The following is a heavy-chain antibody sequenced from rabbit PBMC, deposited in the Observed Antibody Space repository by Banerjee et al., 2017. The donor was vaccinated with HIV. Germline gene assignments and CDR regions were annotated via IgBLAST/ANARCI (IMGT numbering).Heavy chain of an antibody. V-gene: IGHV1S45*01. Sequence: QEQLEESGGDLVKPEGSLTLTCTASAFSFSSNAMCWVRQAPGKGLERVACIYAGSSGSTYYASWAKGRFTISKTSSTTVTLQMTSLTAADTATYFCARNYDLWGPGTLVTVS. D-gene: IGHD2-1*01. J-gene: IGHJ4*01. CDR3: ARNYDL. CDR1: AFSFSSNA. CDR2: IYAGSSGST.